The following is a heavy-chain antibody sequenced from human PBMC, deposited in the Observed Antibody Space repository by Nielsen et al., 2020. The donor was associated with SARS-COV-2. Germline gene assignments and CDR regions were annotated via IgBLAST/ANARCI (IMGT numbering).Heavy chain of an antibody. D-gene: IGHD1-26*01. CDR1: GFSVSSNY. CDR2: VYGDVIT. J-gene: IGHJ4*02. V-gene: IGHV3-53*01. Sequence: GGSLRLSCAASGFSVSSNYMSWVRQAPGKGLEWVSVVYGDVITNYADSVKGRFTISRDNSKNTVYLQMNSLRAEDTAVYYCATSPRGRKYYFDYWGQGTLVTVSS. CDR3: ATSPRGRKYYFDY.